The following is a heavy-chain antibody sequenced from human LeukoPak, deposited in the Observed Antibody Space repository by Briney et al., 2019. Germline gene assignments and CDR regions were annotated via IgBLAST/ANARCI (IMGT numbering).Heavy chain of an antibody. D-gene: IGHD1-1*01. CDR2: INPNSGGT. J-gene: IGHJ4*02. CDR1: GYTFTAYY. V-gene: IGHV1-2*02. CDR3: ARDGQHGLTIDY. Sequence: GASVKVSCKASGYTFTAYYMHWLRQAPGQGLEWMGWINPNSGGTKYAQKFQGRVTMTRDTSISTAYMEVSRLRSDDTAVYYCARDGQHGLTIDYWGQGTLVTVSS.